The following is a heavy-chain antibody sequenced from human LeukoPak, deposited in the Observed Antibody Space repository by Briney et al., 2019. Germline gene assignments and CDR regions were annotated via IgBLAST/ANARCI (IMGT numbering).Heavy chain of an antibody. Sequence: GGSLRLSCAASGFTVSSNYMSWVRQAPGKGLEWVSVIYSGGSTYYADPVKGRFTISRHNSKNTLYLQMNSLRAEDTAVYYCARDKRITIFGVDYYYGMDVWGQGPRSPSP. CDR1: GFTVSSNY. V-gene: IGHV3-53*04. CDR2: IYSGGST. CDR3: ARDKRITIFGVDYYYGMDV. J-gene: IGHJ6*02. D-gene: IGHD3-3*01.